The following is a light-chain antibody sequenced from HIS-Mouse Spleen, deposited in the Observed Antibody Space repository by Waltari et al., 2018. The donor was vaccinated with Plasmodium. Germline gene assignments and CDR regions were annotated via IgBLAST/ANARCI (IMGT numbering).Light chain of an antibody. V-gene: IGLV3-1*01. CDR3: QAWDSSTAV. CDR2: QDS. Sequence: SYELTQPPSVSVSPGQTASITCPGDKLGDKYACWYQQKPGQSPVLVIYQDSKRPSGIPERFAGSKSGKTATLTIRGTQAMDEADYYCQAWDSSTAVFGGGTKLTVL. CDR1: KLGDKY. J-gene: IGLJ3*02.